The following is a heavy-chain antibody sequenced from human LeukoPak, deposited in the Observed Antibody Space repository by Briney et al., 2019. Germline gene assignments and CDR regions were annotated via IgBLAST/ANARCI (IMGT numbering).Heavy chain of an antibody. J-gene: IGHJ4*02. Sequence: GSLRLSCAASGFTFSSYSMNWVRQAPGKGLEWVSSIGSSSSYIYYADSVKGRFTISRDNAKNSLYLQMNSLRAEDTAVYYCARAYDSSGYYMDYWGQGTLVTVSS. D-gene: IGHD3-22*01. CDR2: IGSSSSYI. V-gene: IGHV3-21*01. CDR1: GFTFSSYS. CDR3: ARAYDSSGYYMDY.